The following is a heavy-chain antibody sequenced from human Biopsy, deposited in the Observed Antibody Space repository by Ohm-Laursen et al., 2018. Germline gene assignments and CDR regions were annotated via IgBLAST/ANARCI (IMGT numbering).Heavy chain of an antibody. CDR3: ARDSTINTVTTADY. V-gene: IGHV3-33*01. CDR1: GFTFSNYG. Sequence: SLRLSCAASGFTFSNYGMHWVRQAPGKGLERLAVIWYDGSNKYYGDSVQGRFTISRDNSKNTVYQQMNSLRAEDTAIYYCARDSTINTVTTADYWGQGTLVTVSS. J-gene: IGHJ4*02. CDR2: IWYDGSNK. D-gene: IGHD4-11*01.